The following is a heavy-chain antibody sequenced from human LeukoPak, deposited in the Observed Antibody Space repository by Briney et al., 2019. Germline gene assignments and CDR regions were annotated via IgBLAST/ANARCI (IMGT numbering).Heavy chain of an antibody. Sequence: SETLSLTCTVSGGSISGSSYYWGWIRQPPGKGLEWIGSIYYSGSTYYNPSLKSRVTISVDTSKNQFSLKLSSVTAADTAVYYCGRVAQDIVVVPAAIHFDYWGQGTLVTVSS. V-gene: IGHV4-39*01. J-gene: IGHJ4*02. CDR3: GRVAQDIVVVPAAIHFDY. D-gene: IGHD2-2*01. CDR1: GGSISGSSYY. CDR2: IYYSGST.